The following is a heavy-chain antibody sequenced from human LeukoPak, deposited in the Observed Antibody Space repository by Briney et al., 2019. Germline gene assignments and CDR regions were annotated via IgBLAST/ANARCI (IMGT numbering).Heavy chain of an antibody. CDR2: IKSKTDGGTT. CDR1: GFTFSNAW. D-gene: IGHD1-26*01. CDR3: TTGAPRAYSGSYSNC. V-gene: IGHV3-15*01. Sequence: GGSLRLSCAASGFTFSNAWMSWVRQAPGKGLEWVGRIKSKTDGGTTDYATPVKGRFTISRDDSQNTLYLQMNSLKTEDTAVYYCTTGAPRAYSGSYSNCWGQGTLVTVSS. J-gene: IGHJ4*02.